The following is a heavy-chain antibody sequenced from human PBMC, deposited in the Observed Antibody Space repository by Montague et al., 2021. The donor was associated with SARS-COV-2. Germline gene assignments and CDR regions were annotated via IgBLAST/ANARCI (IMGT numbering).Heavy chain of an antibody. V-gene: IGHV3-48*03. Sequence: SLRLSCAASGFTFSSYEMNWVRQAPGKGLEWASYISSSGSTLYYADSVKGRFTISRDNAKNSLYLQMNSLRAEDTAVYYCAREIAYLDYYGSGSYYNSFDYWGQGTLVTVSS. CDR2: ISSSGSTL. CDR3: AREIAYLDYYGSGSYYNSFDY. J-gene: IGHJ4*02. D-gene: IGHD3-10*01. CDR1: GFTFSSYE.